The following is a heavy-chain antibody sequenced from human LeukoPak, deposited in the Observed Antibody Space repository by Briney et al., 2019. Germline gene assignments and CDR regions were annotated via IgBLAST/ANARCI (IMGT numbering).Heavy chain of an antibody. D-gene: IGHD3-9*01. J-gene: IGHJ6*02. Sequence: PSETLSLTRTVSGGSISSYYWSWIRQPAGKGLEWIGRIYTSGSTNYNPSLKSRVTMSVDTSKNQFSLKLSSVTAADTAVYYCASSGYDILTGYRTYGMDVWGQGTTVTVSS. CDR3: ASSGYDILTGYRTYGMDV. V-gene: IGHV4-4*07. CDR1: GGSISSYY. CDR2: IYTSGST.